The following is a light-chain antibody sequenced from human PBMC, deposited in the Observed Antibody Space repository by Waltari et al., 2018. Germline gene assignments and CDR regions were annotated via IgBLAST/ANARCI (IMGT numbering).Light chain of an antibody. CDR3: SSRDISRNHPVV. CDR1: SLRTYY. Sequence: SSELTQGPAVSVALGQTVRITCQGDSLRTYYASWYQQRPGQAPFLVVSGNNKRPSGVPDRLSGSSSGYSASLTITGAQAEDESDYYCSSRDISRNHPVVFGGGTKLTVL. J-gene: IGLJ2*01. CDR2: GNN. V-gene: IGLV3-19*01.